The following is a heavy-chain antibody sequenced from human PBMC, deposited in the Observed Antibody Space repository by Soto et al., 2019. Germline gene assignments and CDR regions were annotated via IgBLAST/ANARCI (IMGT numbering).Heavy chain of an antibody. CDR1: GFTFSNYA. D-gene: IGHD5-18*01. CDR2: ISYDGSNK. CDR3: ARGQNSYGTPCDY. Sequence: QVQLVESGGGVVQPGRSLRLSCAASGFTFSNYAVHWVRQAPGKGLEWVAVISYDGSNKYYADSVKGRFNISRDNSKITLYLEMKSLRNEDTAVYYGARGQNSYGTPCDYWGQGTLVTVSS. J-gene: IGHJ4*02. V-gene: IGHV3-30-3*01.